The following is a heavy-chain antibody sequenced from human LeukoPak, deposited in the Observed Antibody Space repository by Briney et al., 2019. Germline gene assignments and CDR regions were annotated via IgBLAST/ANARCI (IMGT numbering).Heavy chain of an antibody. CDR2: ISGSGGST. V-gene: IGHV3-23*01. D-gene: IGHD4-17*01. CDR3: AKDRRTYGDKYFDL. J-gene: IGHJ2*01. CDR1: GFTFSSYA. Sequence: GGSLRLSCAASGFTFSSYAMSWVRQAPGKGLEWVSSISGSGGSTYYADPVKGRFTISRDNSKNTLYLQMNSLRAEDTAVYYCAKDRRTYGDKYFDLWGRGTLVTVSS.